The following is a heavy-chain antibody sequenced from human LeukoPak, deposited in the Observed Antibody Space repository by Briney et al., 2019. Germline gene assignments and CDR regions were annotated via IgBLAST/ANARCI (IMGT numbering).Heavy chain of an antibody. CDR2: VFYSGTT. Sequence: TSETLSLTCSVSGGFISISTHYWGWIRQTPGKGLEWIGSVFYSGTTYFNPSLNSRLTISVDTSKNQFSLKLRSVTAADTAVYYCARSVRRGFNFDSWGQGTQVIVSS. CDR1: GGFISISTHY. D-gene: IGHD5-12*01. V-gene: IGHV4-39*01. J-gene: IGHJ4*02. CDR3: ARSVRRGFNFDS.